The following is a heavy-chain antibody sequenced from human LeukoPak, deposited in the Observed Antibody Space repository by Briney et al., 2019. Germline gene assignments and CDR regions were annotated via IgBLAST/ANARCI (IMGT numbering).Heavy chain of an antibody. CDR2: INHSGNT. Sequence: PSETLSLTCGVYGGSFSVYYWSWIRQPPGKGLEWIGEINHSGNTNYNPSLKSRVTISVDTSKNQFSLILSSVTAADTAVYFCATREQWGQGTLVTVSS. CDR3: ATREQ. D-gene: IGHD1/OR15-1a*01. V-gene: IGHV4-34*01. CDR1: GGSFSVYY. J-gene: IGHJ4*02.